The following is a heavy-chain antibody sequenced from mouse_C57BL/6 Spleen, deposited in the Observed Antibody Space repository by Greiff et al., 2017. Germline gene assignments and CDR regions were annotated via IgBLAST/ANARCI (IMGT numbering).Heavy chain of an antibody. D-gene: IGHD1-1*01. CDR1: GFTFSSYG. V-gene: IGHV5-6*01. CDR2: ISSGGSYT. J-gene: IGHJ2*01. Sequence: EVHLVESGGDLVKPGGSLKLSCAASGFTFSSYGMSWVRQTPDKRLEWVATISSGGSYTYYPDSVKGRFTISRDNAKNTLYLQMSSLKSEDTAMYYCAIITTVVAEGYYFDYWGQGTTLTVSS. CDR3: AIITTVVAEGYYFDY.